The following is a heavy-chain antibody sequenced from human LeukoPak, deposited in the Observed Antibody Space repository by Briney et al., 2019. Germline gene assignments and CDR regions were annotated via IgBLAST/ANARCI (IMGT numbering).Heavy chain of an antibody. CDR3: AKDKASGSYTGDY. Sequence: PGGSLRLSCAVSGFTFSSYAMSWVRQAPGKGLEWVSGISGNGGRTYYADSVKGRFTISRDNSKNTLYLQMNSLRAEDTAVYYCAKDKASGSYTGDYWGQGTLVTVSS. J-gene: IGHJ4*02. CDR2: ISGNGGRT. V-gene: IGHV3-23*01. D-gene: IGHD3-10*01. CDR1: GFTFSSYA.